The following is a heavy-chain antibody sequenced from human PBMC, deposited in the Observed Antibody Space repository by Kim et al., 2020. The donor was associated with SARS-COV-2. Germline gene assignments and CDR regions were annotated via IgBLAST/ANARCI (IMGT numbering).Heavy chain of an antibody. CDR3: ARDGALWFGELRVFDY. V-gene: IGHV1-3*01. D-gene: IGHD3-10*01. CDR2: INAGNGNT. Sequence: ASVKVSCKASGYTFTSYAMHWVRQAPGQRLEWMGWINAGNGNTKYSQKFQGRVTITRDTSASTAYMELSSLRSEDTAVYYCARDGALWFGELRVFDYWGQGTLVTVSS. CDR1: GYTFTSYA. J-gene: IGHJ4*02.